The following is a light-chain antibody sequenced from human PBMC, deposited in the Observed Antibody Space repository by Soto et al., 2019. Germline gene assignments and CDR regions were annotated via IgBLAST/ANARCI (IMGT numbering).Light chain of an antibody. CDR1: QNIRSW. Sequence: DIPMTQSPSTLSTSVGDRVSITCRASQNIRSWLAWYQHKPGKAPKLLIYKASTLDSGVPSRFSGSGSGKDFTLTISRLQPDDFVSYYCQQYDRYSLSFGPGTKVEIK. V-gene: IGKV1-5*03. CDR2: KAS. CDR3: QQYDRYSLS. J-gene: IGKJ3*01.